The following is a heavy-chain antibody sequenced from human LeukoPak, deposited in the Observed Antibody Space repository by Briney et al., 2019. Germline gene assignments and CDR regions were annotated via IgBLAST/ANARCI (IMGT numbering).Heavy chain of an antibody. V-gene: IGHV3-53*01. D-gene: IGHD6-19*01. CDR3: ARGLAVAGYYYGMDV. CDR2: IYSGGST. Sequence: PGGSLRLSCAASGFTVSSNYMSWVRQAPGKGLQWVSLIYSGGSTYYADSVKGRFTISRDNSKNTLYLQMNSLRAEDTAVYYCARGLAVAGYYYGMDVWGQGTTVTVSS. CDR1: GFTVSSNY. J-gene: IGHJ6*02.